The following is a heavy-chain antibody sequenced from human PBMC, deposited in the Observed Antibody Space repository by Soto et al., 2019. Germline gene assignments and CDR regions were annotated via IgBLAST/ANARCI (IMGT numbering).Heavy chain of an antibody. CDR3: AGGMSSSGRDYYYGMDV. V-gene: IGHV1-18*01. CDR2: ISAYNGNT. J-gene: IGHJ6*02. CDR1: GYTFTSYG. D-gene: IGHD6-13*01. Sequence: QVQLVQSGAGVKKPGASVKVSCKPSGYTFTSYGISWVRQAPGQGLEWMGWISAYNGNTTYAQKLQGRVTMTTDTSTSTAYMELRSLRSDDTAVYYCAGGMSSSGRDYYYGMDVWGQGTTVTVSS.